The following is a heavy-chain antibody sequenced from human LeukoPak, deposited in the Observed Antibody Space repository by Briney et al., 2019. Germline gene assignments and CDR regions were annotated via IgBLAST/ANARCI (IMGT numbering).Heavy chain of an antibody. J-gene: IGHJ5*02. Sequence: GGSLRLSCAASGFTVSSNYMSWVRQAPGKGLEWASVIYSGGSTYYADSVKGRFTISRDNSKNTLYLQMNSLRAEDTAVYYCARDSEGGWFDPWGQGTLVTVSS. D-gene: IGHD3-16*01. CDR1: GFTVSSNY. V-gene: IGHV3-66*01. CDR2: IYSGGST. CDR3: ARDSEGGWFDP.